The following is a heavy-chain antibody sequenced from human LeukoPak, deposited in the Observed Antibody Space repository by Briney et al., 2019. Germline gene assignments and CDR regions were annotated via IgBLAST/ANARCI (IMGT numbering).Heavy chain of an antibody. CDR1: GFTFSGYG. V-gene: IGHV3-30*02. CDR3: AKESRTGSYNWLDP. Sequence: PGGSLRLSCAASGFTFSGYGMHWVRQAPGKGLEWVAFIRYDGSNKYYADSVKGRFTISRDNSKNTLYLQMNSLRAEDTAVYYCAKESRTGSYNWLDPWGQGTLVTVSS. CDR2: IRYDGSNK. D-gene: IGHD7-27*01. J-gene: IGHJ5*02.